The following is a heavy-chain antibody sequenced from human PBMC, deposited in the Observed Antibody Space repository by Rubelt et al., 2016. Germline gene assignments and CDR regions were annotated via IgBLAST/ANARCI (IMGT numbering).Heavy chain of an antibody. CDR2: IFSNDEK. CDR3: ARIQYQLLGSYYYYGMDV. Sequence: QVTLKESGPVLVKPTETLTLTCTVSGFSLSNARMGVSWIRQPPGKALEWLAHIFSNDEKSYSTSLKSRLTISKGTAKSKVVLTMTNMDPVDTATYYGARIQYQLLGSYYYYGMDVWGQGTTVTVSS. V-gene: IGHV2-26*01. D-gene: IGHD2-2*01. J-gene: IGHJ6*02. CDR1: GFSLSNARMG.